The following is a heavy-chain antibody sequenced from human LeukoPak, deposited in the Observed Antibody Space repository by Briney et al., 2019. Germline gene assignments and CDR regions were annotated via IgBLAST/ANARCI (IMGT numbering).Heavy chain of an antibody. V-gene: IGHV4-59*01. CDR3: ARALNRYSGYDRVYYFDY. CDR2: IYYSGSI. CDR1: GGSISSYY. Sequence: SETLSLTCTVSGGSISSYYWSWIRQPPGKGLEWIGYIYYSGSINYNPSLKSRVTISVDTSKNQFSLKLSSVTAADTAVYYCARALNRYSGYDRVYYFDYWGQGTLVTVSS. D-gene: IGHD5-12*01. J-gene: IGHJ4*02.